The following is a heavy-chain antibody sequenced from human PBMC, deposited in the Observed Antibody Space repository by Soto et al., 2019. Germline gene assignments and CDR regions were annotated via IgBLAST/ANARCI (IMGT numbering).Heavy chain of an antibody. CDR3: ARTPKSLIAAADTSIYYYYGMDV. CDR2: IIPIFGTA. Sequence: SVKVSCKASGGTFSSYAISWVRQAPGQGLEWMGGIIPIFGTANYAQKFQGRVTITADESTSTAYMELSSLRSEDTAVYYCARTPKSLIAAADTSIYYYYGMDVWGQGTTVTVSS. J-gene: IGHJ6*02. D-gene: IGHD6-13*01. CDR1: GGTFSSYA. V-gene: IGHV1-69*13.